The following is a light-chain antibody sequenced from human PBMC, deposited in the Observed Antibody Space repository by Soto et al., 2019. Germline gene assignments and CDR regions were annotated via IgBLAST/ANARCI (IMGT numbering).Light chain of an antibody. CDR2: EDN. V-gene: IGLV1-51*02. J-gene: IGLJ2*01. CDR1: TSNMAKNF. CDR3: GTWDSSLRTVV. Sequence: QSVLTQPPSVSAAPGQKVSISCSGGTSNMAKNFVSWYQQFPGAAPKLLKYEDNKRPSGIPDRYSGSKSGTSATLGITGLQTGDEADYYCGTWDSSLRTVVIGGGTKLTVL.